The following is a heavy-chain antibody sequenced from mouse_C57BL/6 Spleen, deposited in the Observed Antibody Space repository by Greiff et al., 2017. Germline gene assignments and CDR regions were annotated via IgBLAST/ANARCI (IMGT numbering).Heavy chain of an antibody. D-gene: IGHD1-1*01. CDR2: IYPGSGST. CDR3: ARADSITTPEGVYYDAMDY. V-gene: IGHV1-55*01. CDR1: GYTFTSYW. Sequence: VQLKQPGAELVKPGASVKMSCKASGYTFTSYWITWVKQRPGQGLEWIGDIYPGSGSTNYNEKFKSKATLTVDTSSSTAYMQRSSLTSEDSAVYYCARADSITTPEGVYYDAMDYWGQGTSVTVSS. J-gene: IGHJ4*01.